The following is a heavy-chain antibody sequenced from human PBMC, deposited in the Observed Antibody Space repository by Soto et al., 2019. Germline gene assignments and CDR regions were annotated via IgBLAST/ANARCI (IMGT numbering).Heavy chain of an antibody. J-gene: IGHJ4*02. V-gene: IGHV4-59*01. CDR3: AREESTPGLFDS. CDR1: GGSISSYY. Sequence: PSETLSLTCTVSGGSISSYYWSWIRQPPGKGLEWIGFVYYSGSTNYNPSLKSRVTISVDTSKNHFSLKVSSVTAADTAVYYCAREESTPGLFDSWGQGTLVTVSS. CDR2: VYYSGST.